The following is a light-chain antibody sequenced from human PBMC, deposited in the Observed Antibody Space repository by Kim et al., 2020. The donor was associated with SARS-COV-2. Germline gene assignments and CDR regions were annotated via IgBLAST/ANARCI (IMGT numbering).Light chain of an antibody. V-gene: IGLV3-1*01. CDR3: QAWDSSTGV. CDR1: KLGDKY. CDR2: QDS. J-gene: IGLJ3*02. Sequence: ASPGQTASITCSGDKLGDKYACWYQQRPGQSPVLVIYQDSKRPSGIPERFSGSNSGNTATLTISGTQAMDEADYYCQAWDSSTGVFGGGTQLTVL.